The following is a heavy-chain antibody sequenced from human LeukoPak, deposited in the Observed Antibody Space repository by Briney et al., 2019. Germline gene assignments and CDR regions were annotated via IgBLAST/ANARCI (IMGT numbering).Heavy chain of an antibody. Sequence: PGGSLRLSCAASGFTFSDYAMHWVRQAPGKGLEGVALISSDGINKYYADSVKGRFTISRDNSKNTLYLQMISLRPEDTAFYYCARDLSGWYYFDYWGQGTLVTVSS. V-gene: IGHV3-30-3*01. CDR1: GFTFSDYA. CDR2: ISSDGINK. J-gene: IGHJ4*02. D-gene: IGHD6-19*01. CDR3: ARDLSGWYYFDY.